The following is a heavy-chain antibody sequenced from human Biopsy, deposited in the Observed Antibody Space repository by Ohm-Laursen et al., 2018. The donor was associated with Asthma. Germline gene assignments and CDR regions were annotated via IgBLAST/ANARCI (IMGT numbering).Heavy chain of an antibody. D-gene: IGHD3-3*02. Sequence: FLRLSCAASGFTFSSYSMNWVRQAPGKGLEWVSYISSSSSTIYYADSVKGRFTISRDNAKNSLYLQMNSLRAEDTAVYYCARTFHFWSPYHAEHYQLWGQGTLVTVSS. CDR2: ISSSSSTI. J-gene: IGHJ1*01. V-gene: IGHV3-48*01. CDR3: ARTFHFWSPYHAEHYQL. CDR1: GFTFSSYS.